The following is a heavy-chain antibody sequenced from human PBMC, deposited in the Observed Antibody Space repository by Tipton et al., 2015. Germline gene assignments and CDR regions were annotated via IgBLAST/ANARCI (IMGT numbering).Heavy chain of an antibody. J-gene: IGHJ6*02. V-gene: IGHV4-39*07. CDR3: ARDLEHGMDV. D-gene: IGHD5-24*01. CDR2: IYYSGST. CDR1: GGSISSSSFY. Sequence: TLSLTCSVSGGSISSSSFYWDWIRQPPGKGLEWIGNIYYSGSTYYNPSLKSRVIISIDTSKNQFSLTLNSVTAADTAVYYCARDLEHGMDVWGQGTTVTVSS.